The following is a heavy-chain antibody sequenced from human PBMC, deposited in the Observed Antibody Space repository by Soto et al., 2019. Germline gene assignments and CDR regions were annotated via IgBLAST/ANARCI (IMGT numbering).Heavy chain of an antibody. CDR1: GGSISSGDYY. CDR2: IYYSGST. D-gene: IGHD2-15*01. CDR3: AREVKLGYCSGGSCYRRAFDI. Sequence: SETLSLTCTVSGGSISSGDYYWGWIRQPPGKGLEWIGYIYYSGSTYYNPSLKSRVTISVDTSKNQFSLKLSSVTAADTAVYYCAREVKLGYCSGGSCYRRAFDIWGQGTMVT. V-gene: IGHV4-30-4*01. J-gene: IGHJ3*02.